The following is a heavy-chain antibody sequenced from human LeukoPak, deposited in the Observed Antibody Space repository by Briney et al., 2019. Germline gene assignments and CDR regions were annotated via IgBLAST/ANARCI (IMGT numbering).Heavy chain of an antibody. J-gene: IGHJ6*02. Sequence: ASVKVSCKASGGTFSSSAISWVRQAPGQGLEWMGWISAYNGNTNYAQKLQGRVTMTTDTSTSTAYMELRSLRSDDTAVYYCAREKLIAVAGLYYYYGMDVWGQGTTVTVSS. CDR2: ISAYNGNT. V-gene: IGHV1-18*01. D-gene: IGHD6-19*01. CDR3: AREKLIAVAGLYYYYGMDV. CDR1: GGTFSSSA.